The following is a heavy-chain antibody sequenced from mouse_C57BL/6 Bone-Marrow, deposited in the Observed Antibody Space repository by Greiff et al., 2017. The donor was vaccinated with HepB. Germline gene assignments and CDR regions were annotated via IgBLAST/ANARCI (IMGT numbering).Heavy chain of an antibody. D-gene: IGHD2-4*01. CDR3: ARGDYDYHSYAMDY. Sequence: EVQLQQSGPELVKPGASVKISCKASGYTFTDYYMNWVKQSHGKSLEWIGDINPNNGGTSYNQKFKGKATLTVDKSSSTAYMELRSLTSEDSAVYYCARGDYDYHSYAMDYWGQGTSVTVSS. CDR2: INPNNGGT. V-gene: IGHV1-26*01. CDR1: GYTFTDYY. J-gene: IGHJ4*01.